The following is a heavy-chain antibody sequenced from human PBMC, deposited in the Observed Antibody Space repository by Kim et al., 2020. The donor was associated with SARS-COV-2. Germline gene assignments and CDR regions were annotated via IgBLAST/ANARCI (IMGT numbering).Heavy chain of an antibody. CDR3: AKKKGDGWYLRRFDY. CDR1: GFTFSSYA. V-gene: IGHV3-23*01. D-gene: IGHD6-19*01. CDR2: ISGSGGST. J-gene: IGHJ4*02. Sequence: GGSLRLSCAASGFTFSSYAMSWVRQAPGKGLEWVSAISGSGGSTYYADSVKGRFTISRDNSKNTLYLQMNSLRAEDTAVYYCAKKKGDGWYLRRFDYWGQGTLVTVSS.